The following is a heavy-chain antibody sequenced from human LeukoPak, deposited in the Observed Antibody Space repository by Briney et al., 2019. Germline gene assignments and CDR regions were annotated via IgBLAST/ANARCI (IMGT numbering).Heavy chain of an antibody. Sequence: QTLSLTCAISGDSVSSNSAAWNWIRQSPSRGLEWLGRTYYRSKWYNDYAVSVKSRITINPDTSKNQFSLQLNSVTPEDTAVYYCARAWGIAAADHYYYYYYMDVWGKGTTVTISS. CDR2: TYYRSKWYN. CDR3: ARAWGIAAADHYYYYYYMDV. D-gene: IGHD6-13*01. V-gene: IGHV6-1*01. CDR1: GDSVSSNSAA. J-gene: IGHJ6*03.